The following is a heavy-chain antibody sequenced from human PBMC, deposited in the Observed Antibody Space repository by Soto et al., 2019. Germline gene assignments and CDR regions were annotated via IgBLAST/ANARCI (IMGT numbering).Heavy chain of an antibody. J-gene: IGHJ6*02. D-gene: IGHD4-17*01. CDR1: GFTFSSYA. CDR3: AREGGYGDYDYYYGMDV. Sequence: QVQLVESGGGVVQPGRSLRLSCAASGFTFSSYAMHWVRQAPGKGLEWVAVISYDGSNKYYADSVKGRVTISRDNSKKTLYLQMNSLRAEDTAVYYCAREGGYGDYDYYYGMDVWGQGTTVTVSS. V-gene: IGHV3-30-3*01. CDR2: ISYDGSNK.